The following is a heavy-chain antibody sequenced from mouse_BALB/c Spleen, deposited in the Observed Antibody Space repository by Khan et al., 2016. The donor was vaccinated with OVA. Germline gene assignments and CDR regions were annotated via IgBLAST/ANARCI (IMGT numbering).Heavy chain of an antibody. D-gene: IGHD1-1*01. CDR1: GFTFSTYG. Sequence: EVQLVESGGDIVKPGGSLKLSCVASGFTFSTYGMSWVRQTPDKRLEWVATVSTGGHYTYYTDTVKGRFTISRDNAKNTLYLQMSSLGSEDTAIFYCARLAYYYDSEGLAYWGQGTLVTVSA. V-gene: IGHV5-6*01. CDR3: ARLAYYYDSEGLAY. CDR2: VSTGGHYT. J-gene: IGHJ3*01.